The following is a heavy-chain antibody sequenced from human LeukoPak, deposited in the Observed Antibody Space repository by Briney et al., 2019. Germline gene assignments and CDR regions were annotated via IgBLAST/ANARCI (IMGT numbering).Heavy chain of an antibody. V-gene: IGHV3-23*01. Sequence: GGSLRLSCAASGFTFDDYGMSWVRQAPGKGLEWVSAISGSGGSTYYAASVKGRFTISRDNSKNTLCMQLNSLRAEDTALYYCAKDGGTMIVATFDYWGQGTLVTVSS. CDR2: ISGSGGST. D-gene: IGHD3-22*01. CDR3: AKDGGTMIVATFDY. CDR1: GFTFDDYG. J-gene: IGHJ4*02.